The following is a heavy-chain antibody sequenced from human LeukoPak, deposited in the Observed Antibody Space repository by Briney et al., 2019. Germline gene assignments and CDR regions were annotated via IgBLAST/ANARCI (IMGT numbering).Heavy chain of an antibody. V-gene: IGHV3-23*01. CDR2: ISGSGGST. Sequence: PGGSLRLSCAVSGFTISSYAMSWVRQAPGKGLEWVSAISGSGGSTYYADSVKGRFTISRDNSKNTLYLQMNSLRAEDTAVYYCAKVGPQSSWYIPYYYYYYGMDVWGQGTTVTVSS. D-gene: IGHD6-13*01. J-gene: IGHJ6*02. CDR1: GFTISSYA. CDR3: AKVGPQSSWYIPYYYYYYGMDV.